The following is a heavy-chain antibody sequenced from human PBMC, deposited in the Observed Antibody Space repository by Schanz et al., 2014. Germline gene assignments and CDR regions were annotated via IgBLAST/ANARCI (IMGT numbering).Heavy chain of an antibody. D-gene: IGHD3-10*01. Sequence: QVQLVQSGAEVKKPGASVKVSCKASGYTFTSYGINWVRQAPGQGLEWMGMINTGNGYTHYSETFQDRVTISADTSASTAYMEVRSLTSEDTAVYYCATGPSGSLDYWGQGTLVTVSS. V-gene: IGHV1-18*01. J-gene: IGHJ4*02. CDR3: ATGPSGSLDY. CDR1: GYTFTSYG. CDR2: INTGNGYT.